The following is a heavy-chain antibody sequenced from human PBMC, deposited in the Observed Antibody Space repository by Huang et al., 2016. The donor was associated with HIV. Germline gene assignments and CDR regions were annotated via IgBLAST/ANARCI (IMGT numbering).Heavy chain of an antibody. D-gene: IGHD2-2*03. CDR2: IRSKRDGGMT. CDR1: GLTFSNAW. J-gene: IGHJ4*02. Sequence: EVKLVEYGGGLVKSGGSLSISCAAYGLTFSNAWMNWVIQDPGKGMEWIGRIRSKRDGGMTDYATPVKGIFAISRDDSRNTVFLQMNNLKTEATAVYYCMDSNSEKWDYWGQGTLVTVSS. CDR3: MDSNSEKWDY. V-gene: IGHV3-15*01.